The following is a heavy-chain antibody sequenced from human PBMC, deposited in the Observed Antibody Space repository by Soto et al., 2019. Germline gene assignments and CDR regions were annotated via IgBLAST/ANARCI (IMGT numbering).Heavy chain of an antibody. CDR3: AKQSHQRYDFWSGYHIAGYYFDY. CDR2: ISGSGGST. J-gene: IGHJ4*02. V-gene: IGHV3-23*01. Sequence: GGSLRLSCAASGFTFSSYAMSWVRQAPGKGLEWVSAISGSGGSTYYADSVKGRFTISRDNSKNTLYLQMNSLRAEDTAVYYCAKQSHQRYDFWSGYHIAGYYFDYWGQGTLVTVSS. D-gene: IGHD3-3*01. CDR1: GFTFSSYA.